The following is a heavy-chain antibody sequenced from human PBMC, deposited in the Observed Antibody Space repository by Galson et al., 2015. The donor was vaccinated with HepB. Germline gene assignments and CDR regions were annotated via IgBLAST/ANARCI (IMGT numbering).Heavy chain of an antibody. Sequence: SLRLSCAASGFTFSDYYMSWIRQAPGKGLEWVSHISSSTSYTNYADSVKGRFTISRDNAKNSLYLQMNSLRAEDTAVYYCARVNYEEWYFDLWGRGTLVTVSS. CDR3: ARVNYEEWYFDL. V-gene: IGHV3-11*05. J-gene: IGHJ2*01. D-gene: IGHD1-7*01. CDR2: ISSSTSYT. CDR1: GFTFSDYY.